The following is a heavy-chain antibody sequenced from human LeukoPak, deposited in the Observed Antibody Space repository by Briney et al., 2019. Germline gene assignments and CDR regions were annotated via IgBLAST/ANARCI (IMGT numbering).Heavy chain of an antibody. CDR1: GFTFSSYA. CDR2: ISGSGGST. V-gene: IGHV3-23*01. D-gene: IGHD2-2*01. CDR3: AKLVPASYSDYYYYMDV. Sequence: QSGGSLRLSCAASGFTFSSYAMSWVRQAPGKGLEWVSAISGSGGSTYYADSVKGRFTISRDNSKNTLYLQMNSLRAEDTAVYYCAKLVPASYSDYYYYMDVWGKGTTVTVSS. J-gene: IGHJ6*03.